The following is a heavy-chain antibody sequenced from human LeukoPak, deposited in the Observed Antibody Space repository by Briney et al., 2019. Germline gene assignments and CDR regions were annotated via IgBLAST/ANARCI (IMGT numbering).Heavy chain of an antibody. CDR3: AKDSGITGIQRPFDY. CDR1: GFTFGNFA. D-gene: IGHD1-20*01. Sequence: PGGSRGPSGATSGFTFGNFARHWVPQTPGKGLEGVALTWFDGSSEYYADSVKGRFTISRDNSKNTLHLQMSSLRAEDTAVYFCAKDSGITGIQRPFDYWGQGTLVTVSS. V-gene: IGHV3-33*06. CDR2: TWFDGSSE. J-gene: IGHJ4*02.